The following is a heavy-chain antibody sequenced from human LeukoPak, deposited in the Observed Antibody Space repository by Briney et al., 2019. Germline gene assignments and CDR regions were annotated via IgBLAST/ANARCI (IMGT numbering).Heavy chain of an antibody. D-gene: IGHD6-19*01. CDR3: ARPYSSGWKGAFDI. V-gene: IGHV4-39*01. J-gene: IGHJ3*02. CDR1: GGSISSSSYY. Sequence: SETLSLTCAVSGGSISSSSYYWGWIRQPPGKGLELIGSIHYRGSTYYNPSLKSRVTISVDTSKNQFSLKLTSVTAADAAVYYCARPYSSGWKGAFDIWGQGTMVTVSS. CDR2: IHYRGST.